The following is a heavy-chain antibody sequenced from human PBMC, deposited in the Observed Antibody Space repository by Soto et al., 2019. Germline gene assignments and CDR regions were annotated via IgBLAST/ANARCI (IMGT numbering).Heavy chain of an antibody. CDR3: AREAAHQSFSTFLKSYGMDV. J-gene: IGHJ6*02. D-gene: IGHD6-13*01. Sequence: GGSLRLSCAASGFTFSSYSMNWVRQAPGKGLEWVSYISSSSSTIYYADSVKGRFTISRDNAKNSLYLQMNSLRDEDTAVYYCAREAAHQSFSTFLKSYGMDVWGQGTTVTVSS. V-gene: IGHV3-48*02. CDR2: ISSSSSTI. CDR1: GFTFSSYS.